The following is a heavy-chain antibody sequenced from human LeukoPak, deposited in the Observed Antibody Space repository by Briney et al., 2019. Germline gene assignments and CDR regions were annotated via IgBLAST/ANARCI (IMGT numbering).Heavy chain of an antibody. Sequence: GGSLRLSCAASGFTFSSYAMSWVRQAPGKGLEWVSAISGSGGSTYYADSVKGRFTISRDNSKNTLYLQMNSLRAEDTAVYYCAKGRPLGGYPSPDAFDIWSQGTMVTVSS. J-gene: IGHJ3*02. D-gene: IGHD1-26*01. CDR2: ISGSGGST. CDR3: AKGRPLGGYPSPDAFDI. V-gene: IGHV3-23*01. CDR1: GFTFSSYA.